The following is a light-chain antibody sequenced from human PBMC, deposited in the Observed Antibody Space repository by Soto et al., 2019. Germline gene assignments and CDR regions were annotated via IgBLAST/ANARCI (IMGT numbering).Light chain of an antibody. CDR2: EVS. J-gene: IGLJ1*01. CDR3: SSYTTTRTLYV. V-gene: IGLV2-14*01. CDR1: SRDVGNYNY. Sequence: QSALTQPASVSGSPGQSITISCTGTSRDVGNYNYVSWYQQDPGKAPKLIIYEVSNRPSGVSSRFSGSKSDNTASLTISGLQAEDEADYYCSSYTTTRTLYVFGTGTKLTVL.